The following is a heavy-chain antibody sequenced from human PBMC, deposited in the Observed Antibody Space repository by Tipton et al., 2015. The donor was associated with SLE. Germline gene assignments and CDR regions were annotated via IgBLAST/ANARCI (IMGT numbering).Heavy chain of an antibody. V-gene: IGHV4-39*07. J-gene: IGHJ3*02. CDR2: IYYSGTT. Sequence: TLSLTCTVSGGPISSANYYWGWIRQPPGKGLEWIGTIYYSGTTYYNPSLKSRATISLDTSKNQFSLKLSSVTAADTAVYYCAREDLRSYEIWGQGTMVTVSS. D-gene: IGHD3/OR15-3a*01. CDR1: GGPISSANYY. CDR3: AREDLRSYEI.